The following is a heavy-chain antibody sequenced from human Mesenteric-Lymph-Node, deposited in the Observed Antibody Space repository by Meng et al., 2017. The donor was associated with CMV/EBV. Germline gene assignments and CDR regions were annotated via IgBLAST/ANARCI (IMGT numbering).Heavy chain of an antibody. CDR1: GFTFGDYA. CDR2: IRSKAYGGTT. Sequence: GGSLRLSCTASGFTFGDYAMSWVRQAPGKGLEWVGFIRSKAYGGTTEYAASVEGRFTISRDDSKSIAYLQMNSLKTEDTAVYYCTRGGEWFGELLNPNYYYYGMDVWGQGTTVTVSS. J-gene: IGHJ6*02. V-gene: IGHV3-49*04. D-gene: IGHD3-10*01. CDR3: TRGGEWFGELLNPNYYYYGMDV.